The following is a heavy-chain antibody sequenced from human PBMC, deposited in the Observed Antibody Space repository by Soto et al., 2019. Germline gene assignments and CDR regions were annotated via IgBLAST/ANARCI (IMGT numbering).Heavy chain of an antibody. Sequence: QVQLVQSGAEVKKPGSSVKVSCKASGGTFSSYAISWVRQAPGQGLEWMGGIIPIFGTANYAQKFQGRVTIPADESTSTAYMELSSLRSEDTAVYYCARGSVLYYYDSSGYRNWFDPWGQGTLVTVSS. CDR3: ARGSVLYYYDSSGYRNWFDP. CDR1: GGTFSSYA. J-gene: IGHJ5*02. CDR2: IIPIFGTA. V-gene: IGHV1-69*01. D-gene: IGHD3-22*01.